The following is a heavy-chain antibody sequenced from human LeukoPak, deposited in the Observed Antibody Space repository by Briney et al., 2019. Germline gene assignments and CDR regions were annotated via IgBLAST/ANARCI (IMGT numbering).Heavy chain of an antibody. Sequence: GGSLRLSCAASGFTFSSYGMHWVRQAPGKGLEWVAVISYDGSNKYYADSVKGRFTISRDNSKNTLYLQMNSLRAEDTAVYYCANPRGYWGQGTLVTVSS. J-gene: IGHJ4*02. CDR3: ANPRGY. CDR2: ISYDGSNK. V-gene: IGHV3-30*18. CDR1: GFTFSSYG.